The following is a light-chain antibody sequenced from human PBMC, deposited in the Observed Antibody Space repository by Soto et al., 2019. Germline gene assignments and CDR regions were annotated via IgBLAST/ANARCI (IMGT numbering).Light chain of an antibody. CDR1: SSDVGDYNY. Sequence: QSVLTQPPSASGTPGQSVTIPCTGTSSDVGDYNYFSWYQQHPGTAPKLMIYEVSRRPSGVPDRFSGSKSGNTASLTVSWLQAEDEADYYCSSNAGSNNLVFGGGTKLTVL. J-gene: IGLJ2*01. CDR2: EVS. CDR3: SSNAGSNNLV. V-gene: IGLV2-8*01.